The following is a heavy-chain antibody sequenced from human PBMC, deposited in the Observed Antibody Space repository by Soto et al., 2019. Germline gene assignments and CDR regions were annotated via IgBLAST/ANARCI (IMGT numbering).Heavy chain of an antibody. D-gene: IGHD5-18*01. V-gene: IGHV4-59*01. J-gene: IGHJ4*02. Sequence: SETLSLTCTVSGGSIRSYYWTWIRQPPGKGLEWLGYIFYSGSTFYNPSLKSRVTISIHTSKSQFSLQLTAVTAADTAVYYCARGAADTAMVDSWGQGTLVTVSS. CDR3: ARGAADTAMVDS. CDR1: GGSIRSYY. CDR2: IFYSGST.